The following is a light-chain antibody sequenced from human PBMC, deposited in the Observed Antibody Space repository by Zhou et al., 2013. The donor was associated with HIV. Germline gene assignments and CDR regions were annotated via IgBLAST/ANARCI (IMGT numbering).Light chain of an antibody. V-gene: IGKV3-11*01. Sequence: EIVLTQSPGTLSLSPGERATLSCRASQSVSSNLAWYQQKPGQAPRLLIYGASTRATGIPARFSGSGSGTDFTLTISSLEPEDFAVYYCQQHSSSFTFGPGTIVEIK. CDR1: QSVSSN. CDR3: QQHSSSFT. J-gene: IGKJ3*01. CDR2: GAS.